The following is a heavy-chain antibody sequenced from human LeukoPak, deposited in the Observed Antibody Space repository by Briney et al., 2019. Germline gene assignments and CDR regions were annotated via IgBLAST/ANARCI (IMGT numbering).Heavy chain of an antibody. D-gene: IGHD7-27*01. CDR2: IYSGGNT. V-gene: IGHV3-53*01. CDR1: GFSVSTNY. J-gene: IGHJ4*02. CDR3: AKGGWGTVLDY. Sequence: GGSLRLSCVASGFSVSTNYMSWVRQAPGKGLEWVSTIYSGGNTCYADSVKGRFTISRDNSKNTLYLQMNSLRAEDTAVYYCAKGGWGTVLDYWGQGTLVTVSS.